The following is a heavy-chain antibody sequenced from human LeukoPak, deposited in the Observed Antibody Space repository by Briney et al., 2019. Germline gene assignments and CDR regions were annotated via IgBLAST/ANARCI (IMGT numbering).Heavy chain of an antibody. CDR3: AKVLRYFDWLLDY. CDR2: ISGSGGST. J-gene: IGHJ4*02. Sequence: PRGSLRLSCAASGFTFSSYAMSWVRQAPGKGLEWVSAISGSGGSTYYADSVKGRFTISRDNSKNTLYLQMNSLRAEDTAVYYCAKVLRYFDWLLDYWGQGTLVTVFS. CDR1: GFTFSSYA. V-gene: IGHV3-23*01. D-gene: IGHD3-9*01.